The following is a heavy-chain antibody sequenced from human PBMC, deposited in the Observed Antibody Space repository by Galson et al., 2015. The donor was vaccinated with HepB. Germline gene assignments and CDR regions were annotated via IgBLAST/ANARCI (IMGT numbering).Heavy chain of an antibody. CDR2: IIPIFGRA. CDR3: ARGRYSSRVGDY. CDR1: GGTFSSYA. D-gene: IGHD6-13*01. V-gene: IGHV1-69*13. Sequence: SVKVSCKASGGTFSSYAFSWVRQTPGQGLEWMGGIIPIFGRANYAQKFQGRVTITADEPTSTAYMELSSLRSEDTAVYYCARGRYSSRVGDYWGQGTLVTVSS. J-gene: IGHJ4*02.